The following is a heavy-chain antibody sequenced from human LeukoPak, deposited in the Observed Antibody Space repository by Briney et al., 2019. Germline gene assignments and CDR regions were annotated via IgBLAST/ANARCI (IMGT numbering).Heavy chain of an antibody. CDR1: SGSISSYY. Sequence: SETLSLTCTVSSGSISSYYWSWIRQPPGKGLEWIGYIYYSGSTSYNPSLKSRVTISADTSKNQFSLRLNSVTAADTAVFYCARGIHLWSFDYWGQGTLVTVSS. CDR3: ARGIHLWSFDY. J-gene: IGHJ4*02. D-gene: IGHD5-18*01. CDR2: IYYSGST. V-gene: IGHV4-59*12.